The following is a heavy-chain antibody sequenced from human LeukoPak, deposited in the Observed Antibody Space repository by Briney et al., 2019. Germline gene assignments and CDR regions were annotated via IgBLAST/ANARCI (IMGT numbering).Heavy chain of an antibody. V-gene: IGHV4-34*01. CDR1: GGSFSGYY. D-gene: IGHD1-1*01. J-gene: IGHJ4*02. Sequence: SETLSLTCAVYGGSFSGYYWSWIRQPPGKGLEWIGEINHSGSTNYNPSLKSRVTISVDTSKNQFSLKLSSVTAADTAVYYCARGHQRWNDPVAVDYWGQGTLVTVSS. CDR2: INHSGST. CDR3: ARGHQRWNDPVAVDY.